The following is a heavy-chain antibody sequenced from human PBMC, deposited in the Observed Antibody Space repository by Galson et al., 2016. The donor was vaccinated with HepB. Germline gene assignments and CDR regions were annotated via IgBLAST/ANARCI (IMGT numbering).Heavy chain of an antibody. CDR2: FDPEEGET. CDR1: GYSVNEMP. D-gene: IGHD2-15*01. J-gene: IGHJ4*02. CDR3: ASLQYCSGGSCYRGDFDY. Sequence: SVKVSCKVSGYSVNEMPIQWVRQAPGKGLEWMGGFDPEEGETVYAQKFQGRVTMTEDTSTDTAYVELSSLGSEDTAVYYCASLQYCSGGSCYRGDFDYWGQGTLVTVSS. V-gene: IGHV1-24*01.